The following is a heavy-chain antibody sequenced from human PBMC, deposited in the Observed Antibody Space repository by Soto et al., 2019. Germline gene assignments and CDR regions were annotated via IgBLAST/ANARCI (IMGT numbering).Heavy chain of an antibody. Sequence: QVQLVQSGAEVKKPGSSVKVSCKASGGTFSSYAISWVRQAPGQGLEWMGGIIPIFGTANYAQKFQGSVTITADESKSKAYMERSSLRAEDTAVYYCAREARGLGVVKENNWFDPWGQGTLVTVSS. J-gene: IGHJ5*02. CDR2: IIPIFGTA. D-gene: IGHD3-3*01. CDR1: GGTFSSYA. V-gene: IGHV1-69*12. CDR3: AREARGLGVVKENNWFDP.